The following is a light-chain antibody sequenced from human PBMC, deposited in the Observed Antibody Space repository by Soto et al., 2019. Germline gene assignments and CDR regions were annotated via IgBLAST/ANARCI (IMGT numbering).Light chain of an antibody. J-gene: IGKJ2*01. CDR1: QSISSD. V-gene: IGKV3-15*01. CDR2: GAS. Sequence: EIMMTQSPHTLSVSPGERATVSCRASQSISSDFAWFQLKPGQAPRLLLYGASTRAPDVPDRFSGSGSGTEFTLTISSLQSEDFAVYYCQQYNNRPYTFGQGTKLEIK. CDR3: QQYNNRPYT.